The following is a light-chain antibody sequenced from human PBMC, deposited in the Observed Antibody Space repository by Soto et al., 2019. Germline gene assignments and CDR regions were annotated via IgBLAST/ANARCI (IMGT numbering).Light chain of an antibody. CDR3: QQSGSSPRT. J-gene: IGKJ1*01. CDR2: GAS. Sequence: EIVLTQSPGTLSLSPGERATLFCRASQSVTSNSLAWYQQKLGQAPRLLIYGASIRATGIPDRFSASGAGTDFTLTISRLEPEDFTVYFCQQSGSSPRTFGQGTKVEIK. V-gene: IGKV3-20*01. CDR1: QSVTSNS.